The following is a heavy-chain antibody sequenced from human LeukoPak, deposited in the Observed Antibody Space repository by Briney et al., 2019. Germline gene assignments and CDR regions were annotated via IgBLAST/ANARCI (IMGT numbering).Heavy chain of an antibody. J-gene: IGHJ4*02. CDR1: GFTVSTNC. D-gene: IGHD6-19*01. Sequence: GGSLRLSCAASGFTVSTNCMIWVRQPPGKGLEWVSVIYNTGSTYNADSVKGRFTISRHNSKDTVYLQMNNLRAEDTAMYYCAMADTTLSYKLDDWGQGTLVTVSS. CDR2: IYNTGST. V-gene: IGHV3-53*04. CDR3: AMADTTLSYKLDD.